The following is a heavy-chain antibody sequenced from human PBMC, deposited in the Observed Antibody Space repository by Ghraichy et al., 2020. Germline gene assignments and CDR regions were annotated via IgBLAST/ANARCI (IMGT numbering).Heavy chain of an antibody. D-gene: IGHD3-10*01. CDR3: TREGIWFGELLWPGLTDY. V-gene: IGHV3-15*01. Sequence: GGSLRLSCAASGFTFSNAWMSWVRQAPGKGLEWVGRIKSKTDGGTTDYAAPVKGRFTISRDDSKNTLYLQMNSLKTEDTAVYYCTREGIWFGELLWPGLTDYWGQGTLVTVSS. CDR2: IKSKTDGGTT. J-gene: IGHJ4*02. CDR1: GFTFSNAW.